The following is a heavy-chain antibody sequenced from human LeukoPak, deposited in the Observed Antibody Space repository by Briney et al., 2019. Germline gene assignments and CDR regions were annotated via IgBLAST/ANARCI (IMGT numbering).Heavy chain of an antibody. CDR3: ARDIPYTGYVGPVDL. CDR2: INPNSGGT. J-gene: IGHJ5*02. Sequence: AASVKVSCKASGYTFTGYYMHWVRQAPGQGLEWMGWINPNSGGTNYAQKFQGRVTMTRDTSISTAYMELSSLRSDDTAVYYCARDIPYTGYVGPVDLRGQGTLVTVSS. D-gene: IGHD5-12*01. V-gene: IGHV1-2*02. CDR1: GYTFTGYY.